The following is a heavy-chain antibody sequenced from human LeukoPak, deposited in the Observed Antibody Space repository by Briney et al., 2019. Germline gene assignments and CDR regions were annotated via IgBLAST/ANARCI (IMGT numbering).Heavy chain of an antibody. Sequence: PSETLSLTCAVYGGSFSGYYWSWIRQPPGKGLEWIGEINHSGSTNYNPSLKSRVTISVDTSKNQFSLKLSSVTAADTAVYYCARRGFQYSSSSGSQKLDYWGQGTLVTVSS. V-gene: IGHV4-34*01. CDR3: ARRGFQYSSSSGSQKLDY. CDR2: INHSGST. J-gene: IGHJ4*02. D-gene: IGHD6-6*01. CDR1: GGSFSGYY.